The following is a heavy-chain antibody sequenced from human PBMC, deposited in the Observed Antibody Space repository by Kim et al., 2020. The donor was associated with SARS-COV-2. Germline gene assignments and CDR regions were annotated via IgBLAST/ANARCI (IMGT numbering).Heavy chain of an antibody. D-gene: IGHD3-22*01. V-gene: IGHV5-10-1*01. Sequence: GESLQISCKGSGYSFTSYWISWVRQMPGKGLEWMGRIDPSDSYTNYSPSFQGHVTISADKSISTAYLQWSSLKASDTAMYYCARTGYYDSSGYYHHGAFDIWGQGTMVTVSS. CDR1: GYSFTSYW. CDR3: ARTGYYDSSGYYHHGAFDI. CDR2: IDPSDSYT. J-gene: IGHJ3*02.